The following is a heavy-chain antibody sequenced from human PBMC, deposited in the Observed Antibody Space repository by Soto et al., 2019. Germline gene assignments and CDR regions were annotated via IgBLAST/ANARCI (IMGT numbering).Heavy chain of an antibody. CDR3: ASHGITGTWVYYYGMDV. J-gene: IGHJ6*02. D-gene: IGHD1-7*01. Sequence: SVKVSCKASGGTFSSHAISWVRQAPGQGLEWMGGIIPIFGTANYAQKFQGRVTITADESTSTAYMELSSLRSEDTAVYYCASHGITGTWVYYYGMDVWGQGTTVTVSS. CDR1: GGTFSSHA. V-gene: IGHV1-69*13. CDR2: IIPIFGTA.